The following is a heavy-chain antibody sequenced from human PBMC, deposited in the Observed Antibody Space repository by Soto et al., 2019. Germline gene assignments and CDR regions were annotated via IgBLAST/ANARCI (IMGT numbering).Heavy chain of an antibody. Sequence: SMRHSCAASGFTFSDYYMSCIRKAPGKGLEWVSYISSSSSYTNYADSVKGRFTISRDNAKNSLYLQMNSLRAEDTAVYYCARDRADILLVPAAMYYYYYGMDVWGQGTTVTVSS. CDR2: ISSSSSYT. D-gene: IGHD2-2*01. CDR3: ARDRADILLVPAAMYYYYYGMDV. V-gene: IGHV3-11*06. CDR1: GFTFSDYY. J-gene: IGHJ6*02.